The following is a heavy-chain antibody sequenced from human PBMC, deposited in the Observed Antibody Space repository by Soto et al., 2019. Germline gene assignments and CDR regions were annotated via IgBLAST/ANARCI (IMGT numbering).Heavy chain of an antibody. D-gene: IGHD3-22*01. CDR1: GYTFSDNA. J-gene: IGHJ4*02. Sequence: QVQLAQSGAEVKKPGASVRVSCAASGYTFSDNAIYWVRQAPGQRLEWMGWINAGNGHTRYSQSFQDRVTLTRDASASIADRQMSSLRSEDTAVYYCARGGWTGRALAYYRDYWGQGTRVTVSS. CDR2: INAGNGHT. CDR3: ARGGWTGRALAYYRDY. V-gene: IGHV1-3*01.